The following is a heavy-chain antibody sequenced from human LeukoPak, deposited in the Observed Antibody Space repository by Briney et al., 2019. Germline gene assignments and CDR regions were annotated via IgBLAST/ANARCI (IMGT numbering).Heavy chain of an antibody. D-gene: IGHD6-13*01. Sequence: SETLSLTCTVSGGSISSSSYYWGWIRQPPGKGLEWIGSIYYSGSTYYNPSLKSRVTISVDTSKNQFSLKLSSVTAADTAVYYCARVGRGIAAATMIDYWGQGTLVTVSS. CDR1: GGSISSSSYY. J-gene: IGHJ4*02. CDR2: IYYSGST. V-gene: IGHV4-39*07. CDR3: ARVGRGIAAATMIDY.